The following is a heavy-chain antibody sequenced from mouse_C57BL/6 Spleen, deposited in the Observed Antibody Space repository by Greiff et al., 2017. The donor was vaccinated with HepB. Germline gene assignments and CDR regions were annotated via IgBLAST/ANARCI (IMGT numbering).Heavy chain of an antibody. J-gene: IGHJ3*01. CDR2: ISSGGDYI. D-gene: IGHD2-3*01. V-gene: IGHV5-9-1*02. Sequence: EVQLQQSGEGLVKPGGSLKLSCAASGFTFSSYAMSWVRQTPEKRLEWVAYISSGGDYIYYADTVKGRFTISRDNARNTLYLQMSSLKSEDTAMYYCTRGNDGSWFAYWGQGTLVTVSA. CDR3: TRGNDGSWFAY. CDR1: GFTFSSYA.